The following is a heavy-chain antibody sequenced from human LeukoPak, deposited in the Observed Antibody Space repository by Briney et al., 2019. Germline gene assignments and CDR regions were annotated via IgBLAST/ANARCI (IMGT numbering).Heavy chain of an antibody. CDR2: IRYDGSNK. Sequence: PGGSLRLSCAASGFTFSSYGMHWVRQAPGKGLEWVAFIRYDGSNKYYADSVKGRFTISRDNSKNTLYLQMNSLRAEDTAVYYCAKVGGSYPGYYYMDVWGKGTTVTISS. D-gene: IGHD1-26*01. V-gene: IGHV3-30*02. J-gene: IGHJ6*03. CDR1: GFTFSSYG. CDR3: AKVGGSYPGYYYMDV.